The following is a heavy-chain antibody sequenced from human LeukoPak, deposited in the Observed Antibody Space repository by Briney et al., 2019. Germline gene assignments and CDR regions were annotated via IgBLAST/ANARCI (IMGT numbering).Heavy chain of an antibody. Sequence: GGSLRLSCAASGFTFSGYAMNWVRQAPGKGLEWVSIISGSGDNTYYTDSVKGRFTISRDNAKNTLNLQMNSLRAEDTAVYYCARVRGRRDGYSFRAVPFDYWGQGTLVTVSS. CDR1: GFTFSGYA. J-gene: IGHJ4*02. D-gene: IGHD5-24*01. V-gene: IGHV3-23*01. CDR3: ARVRGRRDGYSFRAVPFDY. CDR2: ISGSGDNT.